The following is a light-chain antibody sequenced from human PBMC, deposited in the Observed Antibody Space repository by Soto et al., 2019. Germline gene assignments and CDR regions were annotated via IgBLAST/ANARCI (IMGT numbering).Light chain of an antibody. J-gene: IGKJ5*01. Sequence: SPAILSVSPGQRVTVSCRTSQSVSINLAWYQQKPGQAPRLLIYGASTRAAGVPDRFSGSGSGTEFTLTISRLQSEDFAVYYCQHYNNWPPITFGQGTRLEIK. CDR2: GAS. CDR3: QHYNNWPPIT. CDR1: QSVSIN. V-gene: IGKV3-15*01.